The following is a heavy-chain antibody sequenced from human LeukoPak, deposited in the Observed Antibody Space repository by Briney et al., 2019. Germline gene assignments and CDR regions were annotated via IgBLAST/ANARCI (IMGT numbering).Heavy chain of an antibody. CDR2: IYYSGST. CDR3: ARHFNSGLDH. D-gene: IGHD6-19*01. J-gene: IGHJ4*02. Sequence: SETLSLTCTVSGGSISSYYWSWIRQPPGKGLEWIGYIYYSGSTNYNPSLKSRVTMSVETSKNQFSLRLSSVNAADTAVYYCARHFNSGLDHWGQGTLVSVSS. CDR1: GGSISSYY. V-gene: IGHV4-59*08.